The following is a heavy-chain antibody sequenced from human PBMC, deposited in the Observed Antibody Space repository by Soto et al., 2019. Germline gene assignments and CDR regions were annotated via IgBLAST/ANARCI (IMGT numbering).Heavy chain of an antibody. CDR1: GYSISSGHY. J-gene: IGHJ6*02. CDR2: IYHTGNT. V-gene: IGHV4-38-2*01. D-gene: IGHD3-3*01. Sequence: PSETLSLTCAVSGYSISSGHYWGWIRQTPEKGLEWIGSIYHTGNTYYNPSLKSRVTISVDTSKNQFSLRLSSVTAADTAVYYCARGLEWSPHPYYYYYGMDVWGQGTTVTVSS. CDR3: ARGLEWSPHPYYYYYGMDV.